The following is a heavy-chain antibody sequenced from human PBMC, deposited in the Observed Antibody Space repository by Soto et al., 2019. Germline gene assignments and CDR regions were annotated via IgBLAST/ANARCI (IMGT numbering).Heavy chain of an antibody. J-gene: IGHJ4*02. V-gene: IGHV3-7*01. CDR3: AKWGEAGSDY. D-gene: IGHD1-26*01. CDR2: VNEDGSEK. Sequence: EVRLVESGGGLVQPGGSLRLSCAASGFSFSSYYMSWVRQAQGKGLEWVANVNEDGSEKYYVDSVKGRFTVSRDNAKNSLYLQMNSLRAEDTAVYYCAKWGEAGSDYWGQGTPVTVSS. CDR1: GFSFSSYY.